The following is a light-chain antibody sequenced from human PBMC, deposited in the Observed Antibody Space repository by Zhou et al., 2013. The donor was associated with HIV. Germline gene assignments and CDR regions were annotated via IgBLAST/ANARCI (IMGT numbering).Light chain of an antibody. V-gene: IGKV3-20*01. J-gene: IGKJ1*01. CDR3: HHYGTSSWA. Sequence: EIVLTQSPGTLSLSPRQRATLSCRASQTIGSTSLAWYQQRPDQAPRLLLYGASNRATGVPDRFSGGGSGTDFTLTISRLEPEDFAVYYCHHYGTSSWAFGQGPRWKSN. CDR1: QTIGSTS. CDR2: GAS.